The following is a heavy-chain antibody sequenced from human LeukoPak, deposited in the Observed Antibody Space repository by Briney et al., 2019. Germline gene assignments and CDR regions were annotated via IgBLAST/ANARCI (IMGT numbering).Heavy chain of an antibody. Sequence: PSDTLSLTCAVSGYSISSSNWWGWIRQPPGKGLEWIGYIYYSGSTYYNPSLKSRVTISVDTSKNQFSLNLSSVTAADTAVYYCARLYYDSSGYYQICYFDYWGQGTLVTVSS. V-gene: IGHV4-28*01. CDR3: ARLYYDSSGYYQICYFDY. D-gene: IGHD3-22*01. CDR2: IYYSGST. J-gene: IGHJ4*02. CDR1: GYSISSSNW.